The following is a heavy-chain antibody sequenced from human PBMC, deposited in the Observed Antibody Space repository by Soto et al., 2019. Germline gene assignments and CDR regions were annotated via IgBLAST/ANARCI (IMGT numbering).Heavy chain of an antibody. D-gene: IGHD2-15*01. CDR1: GFTFSSYG. CDR2: IWYDGSNK. V-gene: IGHV3-33*01. CDR3: ARVKCSGGSCYGRFDY. Sequence: GGSLRLSCAASGFTFSSYGMHWVRQAPGKGLEWVAVIWYDGSNKYYADSVKGRFTISRDNSKNTLYLQMNSLRAEDTAVYYCARVKCSGGSCYGRFDYWGQGTLVTVSS. J-gene: IGHJ4*02.